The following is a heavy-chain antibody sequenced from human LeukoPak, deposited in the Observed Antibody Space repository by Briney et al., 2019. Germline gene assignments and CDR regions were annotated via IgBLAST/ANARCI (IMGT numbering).Heavy chain of an antibody. CDR2: IYYSGGT. D-gene: IGHD3/OR15-3a*01. CDR3: ARSPLDYYYYYGMDV. Sequence: SETLSLTCTVSGGSISSYYWSWIQQPPGKGLEWIGYIYYSGGTNYNPSLKSRVTISVDTSKNQFSLKLSSVTAADTAVYYCARSPLDYYYYYGMDVWGQGTTVTVSS. J-gene: IGHJ6*02. CDR1: GGSISSYY. V-gene: IGHV4-59*08.